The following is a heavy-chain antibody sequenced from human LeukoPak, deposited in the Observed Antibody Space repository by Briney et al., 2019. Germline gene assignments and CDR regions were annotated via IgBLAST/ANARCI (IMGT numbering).Heavy chain of an antibody. CDR1: GGTFSSYA. CDR3: ARELYRALSGSYYPRDYYYYGMDV. Sequence: SVKVSCKASGGTFSSYAISWVRQAPGQGLKWMGGIIPIFGTANYAQKFQGRVTITADESTSTAYMELSSLRSEDTAVYYCARELYRALSGSYYPRDYYYYGMDVWGQGTTVTVSS. D-gene: IGHD1-26*01. J-gene: IGHJ6*02. CDR2: IIPIFGTA. V-gene: IGHV1-69*13.